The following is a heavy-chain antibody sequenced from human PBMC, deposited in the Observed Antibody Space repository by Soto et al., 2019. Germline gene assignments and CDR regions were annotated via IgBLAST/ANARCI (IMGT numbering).Heavy chain of an antibody. D-gene: IGHD1-26*01. V-gene: IGHV3-53*01. CDR3: ASTRDSGTSYYFDY. CDR1: GFTVNSHY. CDR2: IYKGGGT. J-gene: IGHJ4*02. Sequence: EVQLAASGGGLIQPGGSLRLSCAASGFTVNSHYMSWVRQGPGKGLEWVSVIYKGGGTFYADSVKGRFTISRDNSKNTVFLQMNSLRAEDTAVYYCASTRDSGTSYYFDYWGQGTLVTVSS.